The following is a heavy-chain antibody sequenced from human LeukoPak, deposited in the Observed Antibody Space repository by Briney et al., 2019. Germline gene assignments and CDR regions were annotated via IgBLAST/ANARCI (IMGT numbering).Heavy chain of an antibody. CDR3: ARVRTSWQGGYFQH. CDR1: GYTFTSYD. D-gene: IGHD2-2*01. CDR2: MNPNSGNT. J-gene: IGHJ1*01. Sequence: ASVKVSCKASGYTFTSYDINWVRQATGQGLEWMGWMNPNSGNTGYAQKFQGRVTITRNTSISTAYMELSSLRSEDTAVYYCARVRTSWQGGYFQHWGQGTLVTVSS. V-gene: IGHV1-8*03.